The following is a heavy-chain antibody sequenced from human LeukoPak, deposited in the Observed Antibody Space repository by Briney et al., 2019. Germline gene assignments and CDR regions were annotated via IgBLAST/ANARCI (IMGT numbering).Heavy chain of an antibody. CDR1: GFTFSSYA. J-gene: IGHJ5*02. V-gene: IGHV3-23*01. CDR3: AKSWPDYGDFGWWFDP. Sequence: GGSLRLSCAASGFTFSSYAMNWVRQAPGKGLEWVSGISGSGGSTYYADSVKGRFTISRDDSKNTLYLQMNSLRVDDTAVYYCAKSWPDYGDFGWWFDPWGQGTLVTVSS. CDR2: ISGSGGST. D-gene: IGHD4-17*01.